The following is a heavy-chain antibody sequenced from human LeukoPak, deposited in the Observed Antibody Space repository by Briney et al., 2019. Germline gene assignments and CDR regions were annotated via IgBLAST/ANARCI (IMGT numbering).Heavy chain of an antibody. Sequence: GASVKVSCKASGYIFTGYYIHWVRQAPGQGLEWMGWINPNSGGTNYAQRFQGRVAMTRDTSISTAYMELSRLRSDDTAVYYCAREDSSGWYGLDYLGQGTLVTVSS. CDR1: GYIFTGYY. J-gene: IGHJ4*02. D-gene: IGHD6-19*01. V-gene: IGHV1-2*02. CDR2: INPNSGGT. CDR3: AREDSSGWYGLDY.